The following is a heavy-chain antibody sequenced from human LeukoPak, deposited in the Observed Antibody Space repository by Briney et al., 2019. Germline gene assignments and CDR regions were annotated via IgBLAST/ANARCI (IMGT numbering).Heavy chain of an antibody. CDR1: GGSISNSSYY. J-gene: IGHJ4*02. CDR3: ARQTRAPAARIGYFDY. V-gene: IGHV4-39*01. D-gene: IGHD2-2*01. Sequence: SETLSLTCTVSGGSISNSSYYWGWIRQPPGKGLEWIGSIYYSGSTYYNPSLKSRITMSVDTSRNHFSLKLSSVTAADTAVYYCARQTRAPAARIGYFDYWGQGALVTVSS. CDR2: IYYSGST.